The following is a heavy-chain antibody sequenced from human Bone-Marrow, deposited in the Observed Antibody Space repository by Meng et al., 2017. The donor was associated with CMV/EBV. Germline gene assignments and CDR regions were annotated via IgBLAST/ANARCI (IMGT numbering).Heavy chain of an antibody. CDR3: ARKNPPRY. D-gene: IGHD2/OR15-2a*01. Sequence: GSLRLSCTVSGGSISSSSYYWGWIRQPPGKGLEWIGEINHSGSTNYNPSLKSRVTISVDTSKNQFSLKLSSVTAADTAVYYCARKNPPRYWGQGTLVTLSS. V-gene: IGHV4-39*07. CDR2: INHSGST. J-gene: IGHJ4*02. CDR1: GGSISSSSYY.